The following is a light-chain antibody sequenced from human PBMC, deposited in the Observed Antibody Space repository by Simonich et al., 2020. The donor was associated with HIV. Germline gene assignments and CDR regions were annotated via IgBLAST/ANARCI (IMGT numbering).Light chain of an antibody. CDR2: GAS. J-gene: IGKJ3*01. CDR1: QSVSSN. Sequence: EIVMTQSPATLSVSPGERATLSCRASQSVSSNLAWYQQNPGQAPRLLIYGASTRATGIPARFSGSGSGTEFTLTISSLQSEDFGVYYCQQYGSSPFTFGPGTKVEIK. V-gene: IGKV3-15*01. CDR3: QQYGSSPFT.